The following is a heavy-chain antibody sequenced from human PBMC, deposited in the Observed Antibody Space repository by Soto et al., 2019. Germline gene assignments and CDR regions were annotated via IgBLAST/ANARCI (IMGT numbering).Heavy chain of an antibody. CDR3: ARDGDPGYTFWSGPLGGGRFDP. V-gene: IGHV1-69*12. CDR2: IVPMFGTA. CDR1: GGTFGNTA. J-gene: IGHJ5*02. D-gene: IGHD3-3*01. Sequence: QVQLVQSGAEVKKPGSSVNVSCKTSGGTFGNTAVTWVRQAPGQGLEWMGGIVPMFGTANYAQKFQGRVTITADDSTTTAYMELRRLRSDDTAVYYCARDGDPGYTFWSGPLGGGRFDPWGQGTLVTVSS.